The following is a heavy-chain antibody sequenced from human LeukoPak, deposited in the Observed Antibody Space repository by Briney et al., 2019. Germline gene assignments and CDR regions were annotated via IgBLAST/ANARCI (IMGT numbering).Heavy chain of an antibody. CDR3: ARNSMVRGVYNY. CDR1: GFTFSSYW. CDR2: INTDGSST. Sequence: PGGSLRLSCAASGFTFSSYWMHWVRQAPGKGLVWVSRINTDGSSTSYADSVKGRFTISRDNAKNSLYLQMNSLRAEDMAVYYCARNSMVRGVYNYWGQGTLVTVSS. D-gene: IGHD3-10*01. V-gene: IGHV3-74*01. J-gene: IGHJ4*02.